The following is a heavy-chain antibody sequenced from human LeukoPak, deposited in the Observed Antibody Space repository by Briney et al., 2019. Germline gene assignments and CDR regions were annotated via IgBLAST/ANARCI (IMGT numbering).Heavy chain of an antibody. Sequence: SETLSLTCAVYGGSFSGYYWSWIRQPPGKGLEWIGEINHSGSTNYNPSLKSQVTISVDTSKNQFSLKLSSVTAADTAVYYCATRTSSTSPAGFDYWGQGTLVTVSS. CDR3: ATRTSSTSPAGFDY. V-gene: IGHV4-34*01. CDR2: INHSGST. J-gene: IGHJ4*02. CDR1: GGSFSGYY. D-gene: IGHD2-2*01.